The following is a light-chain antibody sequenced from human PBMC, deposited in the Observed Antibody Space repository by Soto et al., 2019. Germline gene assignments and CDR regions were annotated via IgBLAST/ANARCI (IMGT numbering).Light chain of an antibody. V-gene: IGKV3-20*01. J-gene: IGKJ1*01. CDR2: GAS. Sequence: ESVFTESPCTVSLSQGGRSTRSSCASQRISSNGLAWYQQKPGQAPRILIFGASGRATGIPDRFSGSGSGTDFTLTISRLEPEDFAVYYCQQYGSLSWMFGQGTKVDIK. CDR3: QQYGSLSWM. CDR1: QRISSNG.